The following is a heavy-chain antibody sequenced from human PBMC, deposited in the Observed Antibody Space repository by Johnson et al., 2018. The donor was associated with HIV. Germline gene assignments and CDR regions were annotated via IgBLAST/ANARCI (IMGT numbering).Heavy chain of an antibody. CDR2: ISYDGSNK. J-gene: IGHJ3*02. D-gene: IGHD3-10*01. CDR3: ARVGGSWMLDAFDI. CDR1: GFSFSNYA. V-gene: IGHV3-30*04. Sequence: QVQLVESGGGVVQPGRSLRLSCAASGFSFSNYAMHWVRQAPGKGLEWVAVISYDGSNKYYADSVKGRFTISRDNSKNTLYLQMNSMRAGDSAVYYCARVGGSWMLDAFDIWGQGTMVTVSS.